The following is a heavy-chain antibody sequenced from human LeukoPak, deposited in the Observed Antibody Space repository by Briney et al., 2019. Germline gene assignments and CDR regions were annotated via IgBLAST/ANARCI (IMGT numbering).Heavy chain of an antibody. CDR2: FDPEDGET. V-gene: IGHV1-24*01. D-gene: IGHD3-3*02. CDR1: GYTLTELS. Sequence: ASVKVSCKVSGYTLTELSMHWVRQAPGKGLEWMGGFDPEDGETIYAQKFQGRVTMTEDTSTDTAYMELSSLRSEDTAVYYCAKDKVPGAHTSLFFDYWGQGTLVTVSS. J-gene: IGHJ4*02. CDR3: AKDKVPGAHTSLFFDY.